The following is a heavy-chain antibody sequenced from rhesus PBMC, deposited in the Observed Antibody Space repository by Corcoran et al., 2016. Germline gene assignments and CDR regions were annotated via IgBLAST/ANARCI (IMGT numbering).Heavy chain of an antibody. CDR3: ARDGYYSGSFWY. D-gene: IGHD3-16*01. CDR2: ISGSSGST. CDR1: GGSFSGYY. Sequence: QVQLQESGPGLVKPSETLSLTCAVSGGSFSGYYWGWIRQPPGKGLEWIGYISGSSGSTEYTPSLKSRVTISTDTAKNQFSLKVSSVTAADTAVYYCARDGYYSGSFWYWGQGVLVTVSS. V-gene: IGHV4-165*01. J-gene: IGHJ4*01.